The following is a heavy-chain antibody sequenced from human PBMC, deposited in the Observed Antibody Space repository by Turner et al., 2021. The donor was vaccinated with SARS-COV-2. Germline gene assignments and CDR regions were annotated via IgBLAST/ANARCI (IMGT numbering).Heavy chain of an antibody. V-gene: IGHV4-39*02. CDR3: ARGMEGLYDYGDPFDP. CDR2: IHHSGST. D-gene: IGHD4-17*01. CDR1: GASVSSSSYY. J-gene: IGHJ5*02. Sequence: QLQLHESGPGLVKPSETLSLTCTVSGASVSSSSYYWAWIRQPPGKGLEWIGSIHHSGSTYYNPSLKSRVTISVDTSKNHFSLELTSVTAADTAVYYCARGMEGLYDYGDPFDPWGQGTLVTVSS.